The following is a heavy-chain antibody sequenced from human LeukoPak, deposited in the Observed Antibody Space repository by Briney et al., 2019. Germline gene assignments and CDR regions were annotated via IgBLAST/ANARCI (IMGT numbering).Heavy chain of an antibody. V-gene: IGHV1-46*01. CDR1: GYIYTNYY. J-gene: IGHJ4*02. CDR3: ARDHGSAYYRAPRH. Sequence: GASVKVSCKASGYIYTNYYMHWVRQAPEQGLEWMGTINPSGGSTTYAQKFQGRVTMTRDTSTSTVYMELSSLRSEDTAVYYCARDHGSAYYRAPRHWGQGTLVTVSS. CDR2: INPSGGST. D-gene: IGHD3-10*01.